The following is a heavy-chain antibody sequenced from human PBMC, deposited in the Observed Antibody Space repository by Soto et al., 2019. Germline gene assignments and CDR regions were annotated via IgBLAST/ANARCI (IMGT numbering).Heavy chain of an antibody. J-gene: IGHJ4*02. CDR2: ISSSGSTI. CDR1: GFTFSDYY. Sequence: QVQLVESGGGLVKPGGSPRLSCAASGFTFSDYYMSWIRQAQGKGLEWVSDISSSGSTIYYADSMKGRFTISRDNAKNSLYLQMNSLRAEDTAMYYCARGPYNYVWGSDPPHFDYWGQGTLVTVSS. V-gene: IGHV3-11*01. CDR3: ARGPYNYVWGSDPPHFDY. D-gene: IGHD3-16*02.